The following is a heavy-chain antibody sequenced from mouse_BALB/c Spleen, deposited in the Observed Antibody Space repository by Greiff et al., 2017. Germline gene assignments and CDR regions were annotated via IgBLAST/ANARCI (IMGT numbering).Heavy chain of an antibody. CDR3: ARKDLNAMDY. V-gene: IGHV3-2*02. CDR1: GYSITSDYA. Sequence: VQLKESGPGLVKPSQSLSLTCTVTGYSITSDYAWNWIRQFPGNKLEWMGYISYSGSTSYNPSLKSRISITRDTSKNQFFLQLNSVTTEDTATYYCARKDLNAMDYWGQGTSVTVSS. CDR2: ISYSGST. J-gene: IGHJ4*01.